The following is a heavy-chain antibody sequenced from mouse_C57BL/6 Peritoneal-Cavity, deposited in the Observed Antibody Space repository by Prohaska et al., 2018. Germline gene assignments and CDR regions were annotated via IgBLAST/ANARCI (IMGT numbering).Heavy chain of an antibody. CDR3: ARVGFAY. CDR2: IDPSDSYT. Sequence: QRPGQGLEWIGVIDPSDSYTNYNQKFKGKATLTVDTSSITAYMQLSSLTSEGSAVYYCARVGFAYWGQGTLVTVSA. V-gene: IGHV1-59*01. J-gene: IGHJ3*01.